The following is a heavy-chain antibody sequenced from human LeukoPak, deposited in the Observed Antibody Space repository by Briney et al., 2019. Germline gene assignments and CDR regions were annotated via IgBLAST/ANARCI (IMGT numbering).Heavy chain of an antibody. CDR2: IYYSGST. V-gene: IGHV4-59*08. CDR3: ARGGYGGQMGTAGY. D-gene: IGHD4-23*01. Sequence: SETLSLTRTVSGGSISSYYWSWIRQPPGKGLEWIGYIYYSGSTNYNPSLKSRVTISVDTSKNQFSLKLSSVTAADTAVYYCARGGYGGQMGTAGYWGQGTLVTVSS. J-gene: IGHJ4*02. CDR1: GGSISSYY.